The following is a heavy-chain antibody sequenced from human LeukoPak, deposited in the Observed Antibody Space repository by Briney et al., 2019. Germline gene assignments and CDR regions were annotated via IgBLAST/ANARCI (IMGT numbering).Heavy chain of an antibody. CDR1: GYTFTGYY. CDR3: ARDSVATMGYFDD. Sequence: ASVKVSCKASGYTFTGYYMHWVRQAPGQGLEWMGWINPNSGGTNYAQKFQGRVTMTRDTSISTAYMELSRLRSDDTAVYYCARDSVATMGYFDDWGQGTLVTGSS. J-gene: IGHJ4*02. CDR2: INPNSGGT. D-gene: IGHD5-12*01. V-gene: IGHV1-2*02.